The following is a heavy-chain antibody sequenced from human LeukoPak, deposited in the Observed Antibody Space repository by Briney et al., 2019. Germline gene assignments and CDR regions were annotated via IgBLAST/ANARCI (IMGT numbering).Heavy chain of an antibody. J-gene: IGHJ3*02. D-gene: IGHD3-3*01. CDR3: ARIFDRDI. CDR2: IHGTLGST. V-gene: IGHV4-4*07. Sequence: SETLFLTCTVSGGPIRNSYWSWVRQSAGRGMQWIGRIHGTLGSTNHNPSLRSRVVMSLDTSSNQFSLCLSAMGAADTGTYYCARIFDRDIWCQGALVTVSS. CDR1: GGPIRNSY.